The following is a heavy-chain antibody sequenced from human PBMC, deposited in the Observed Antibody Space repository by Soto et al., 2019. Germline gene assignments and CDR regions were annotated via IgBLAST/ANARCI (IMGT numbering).Heavy chain of an antibody. D-gene: IGHD1-1*01. CDR2: ISAHNGNT. CDR1: GYAFTTYG. Sequence: QVHLVQSGAEVKKPGASVKVSCQGSGYAFTTYGITWVRQAPGQGLEWMGWISAHNGNTNYAQKLQGRVTVTRDTSTSTAYMELTRLRYYDPAVYYGARGRYGDYWGQGALVNVSS. V-gene: IGHV1-18*01. J-gene: IGHJ4*02. CDR3: ARGRYGDY.